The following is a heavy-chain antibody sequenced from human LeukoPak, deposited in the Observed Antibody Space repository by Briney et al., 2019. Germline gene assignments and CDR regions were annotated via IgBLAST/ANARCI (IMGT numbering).Heavy chain of an antibody. CDR1: GGSISSYY. J-gene: IGHJ4*02. V-gene: IGHV4-59*12. D-gene: IGHD6-13*01. CDR3: ARVGSSWPHYYFDS. CDR2: MYYSGST. Sequence: SETLSLTCTVSGGSISSYYWSWIRQPPGKGLEWIGYMYYSGSTTYNPSLKSRVTISLDTSKNQFSLKLTSVTAADTAVYYCARVGSSWPHYYFDSWGRGTLVTVSS.